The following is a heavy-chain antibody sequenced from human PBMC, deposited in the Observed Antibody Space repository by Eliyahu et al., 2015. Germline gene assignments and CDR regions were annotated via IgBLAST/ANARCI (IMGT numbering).Heavy chain of an antibody. J-gene: IGHJ4*02. V-gene: IGHV4-4*07. Sequence: QVQLQESGPGLVKPSETLSLTCTXSXSXITSYXWSWFRQPAGKGXEWIGRIYTNMYSHYNPSLKSRVSMSVDTSKYQFYLELNSVTAADTAVYYCARDRWNDVEGYFDYWGQGTLVTVSS. CDR3: ARDRWNDVEGYFDY. D-gene: IGHD1-1*01. CDR1: XSXITSYX. CDR2: IYTNMYS.